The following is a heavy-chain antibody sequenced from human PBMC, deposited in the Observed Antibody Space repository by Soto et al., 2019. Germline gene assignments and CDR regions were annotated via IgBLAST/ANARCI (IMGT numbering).Heavy chain of an antibody. CDR3: AREDGQAQSDY. J-gene: IGHJ4*02. Sequence: SETLSLTCAVYGGSFSGYYWSWIRQPPGKGLEWIGEINHSGSTNYNPSLKSRVTISVDTSKNQFSLKLSSVTAADTAVYYCAREDGQAQSDYWGQGTLVTVSS. CDR2: INHSGST. CDR1: GGSFSGYY. V-gene: IGHV4-34*01.